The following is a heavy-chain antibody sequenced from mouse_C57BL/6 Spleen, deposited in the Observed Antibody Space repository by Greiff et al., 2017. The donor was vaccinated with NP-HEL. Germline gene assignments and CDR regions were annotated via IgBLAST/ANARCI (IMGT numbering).Heavy chain of an antibody. D-gene: IGHD1-1*01. V-gene: IGHV1-15*01. CDR1: GYTFTDYE. CDR3: TRYDYGSSFFAY. Sequence: QVQLQQSGAELVRPGASVTLSCKASGYTFTDYEMHWVKQTPVHGLEWIGAIDPETGGTAYNQKFKGKAILTADKSSSTAYMELRSLTSEDSAVYYCTRYDYGSSFFAYWGQGTLVTVSA. J-gene: IGHJ3*01. CDR2: IDPETGGT.